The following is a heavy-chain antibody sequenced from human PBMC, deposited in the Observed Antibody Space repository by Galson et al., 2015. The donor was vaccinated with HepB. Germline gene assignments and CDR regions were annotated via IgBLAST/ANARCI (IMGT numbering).Heavy chain of an antibody. CDR2: IDPSDSYT. D-gene: IGHD6-13*01. Sequence: QSGAEVTKPGESLRISCKGSGSSFTSYWISWVRQMPGKGLEWMGRIDPSDSYTNYSPSFQGHVTISADKSISTAYLQWSSLKASDTAMYYCAIPIFDSVESTPTSIAAAGLHYYFDYWGQGTLVTVSS. J-gene: IGHJ4*02. V-gene: IGHV5-10-1*01. CDR3: AIPIFDSVESTPTSIAAAGLHYYFDY. CDR1: GSSFTSYW.